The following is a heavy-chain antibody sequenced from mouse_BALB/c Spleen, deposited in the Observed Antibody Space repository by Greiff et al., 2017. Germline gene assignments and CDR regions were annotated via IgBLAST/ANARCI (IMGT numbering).Heavy chain of an antibody. D-gene: IGHD2-10*02. CDR2: IDPANGNT. CDR1: GFNIKDTY. V-gene: IGHV14-3*02. CDR3: ARRGYGNPFAY. Sequence: VQLQQSGAELVKPGASVKLSCTASGFNIKDTYMHWVKQRPEQGLEWIGRIDPANGNTKYDPKFQGKATITADTSSNTAYLQLSSPTSEDTAVYYCARRGYGNPFAYWGQGTLVTVSA. J-gene: IGHJ3*01.